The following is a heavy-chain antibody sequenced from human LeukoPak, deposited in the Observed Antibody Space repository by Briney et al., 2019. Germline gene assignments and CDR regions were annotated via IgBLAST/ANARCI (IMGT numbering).Heavy chain of an antibody. D-gene: IGHD6-19*01. CDR3: ARERLVAGPVEYYYYGMDV. V-gene: IGHV3-30-3*01. J-gene: IGHJ6*02. CDR2: ISYDGSNK. CDR1: GFTFSSYA. Sequence: PGGSLRLSCAASGFTFSSYAMHWVRQAPGKGLEWVAVISYDGSNKYYADSVKGRFTISRDNSKNTLYLQMNSLRAEDTAVYYCARERLVAGPVEYYYYGMDVWGQGTTVTVSS.